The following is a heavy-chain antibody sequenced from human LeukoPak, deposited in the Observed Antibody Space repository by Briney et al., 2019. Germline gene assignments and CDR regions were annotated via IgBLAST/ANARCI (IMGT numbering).Heavy chain of an antibody. V-gene: IGHV3-23*01. CDR3: ARLPTIFGVADSFDI. Sequence: GGSLRLSCEASGITFSSYDMSWVRQAPGKGLEWISAISDRGKTEYADSVKGRFTISRDNSKNTLYLQLSSLRAEDTAMYYCARLPTIFGVADSFDIWGQGTFVTVSS. CDR1: GITFSSYD. D-gene: IGHD3-3*01. CDR2: ISDRGKT. J-gene: IGHJ3*02.